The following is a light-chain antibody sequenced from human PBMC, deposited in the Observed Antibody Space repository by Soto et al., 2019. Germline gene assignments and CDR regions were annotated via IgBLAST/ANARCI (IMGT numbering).Light chain of an antibody. Sequence: QSVLTQPASVSGSPGQSITISCTGTSSDVGSYNLVSWYQQHPGKAPKLMIYEVSKRPSGVSNRFSGSKSGNTASLTISGLQAEDEADYYCCSYAGGRVFGTGTKLTVL. CDR2: EVS. CDR1: SSDVGSYNL. J-gene: IGLJ1*01. CDR3: CSYAGGRV. V-gene: IGLV2-23*02.